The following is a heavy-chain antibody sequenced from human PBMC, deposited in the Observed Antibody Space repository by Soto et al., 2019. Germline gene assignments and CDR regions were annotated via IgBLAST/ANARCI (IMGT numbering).Heavy chain of an antibody. V-gene: IGHV3-23*01. CDR3: AKDLVSYSGYDYYYYYGMDV. J-gene: IGHJ6*02. D-gene: IGHD5-12*01. CDR2: ISGSGGST. CDR1: GFTFSSYA. Sequence: GSLRLSCAASGFTFSSYAMSWVRQAPGKGLEWVSAISGSGGSTYYADSVKGRFTISRDNSKNTLYLQMNSLRAEDTAVYYCAKDLVSYSGYDYYYYYGMDVWGQGTTVTVSS.